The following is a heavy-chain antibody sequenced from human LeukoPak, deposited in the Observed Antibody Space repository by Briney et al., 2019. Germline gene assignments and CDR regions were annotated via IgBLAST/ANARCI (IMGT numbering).Heavy chain of an antibody. Sequence: SETLSLTCTVSGGSISSYYWSWIRQPPGKGLEWIGYIYYSGSTNYNPSLKSRVTISVDTSKNQFSLKLSSVTAADTAVYYCARSPNYDFWSGFXNWFDPWGQGTLVTVSS. D-gene: IGHD3-3*01. CDR1: GGSISSYY. CDR2: IYYSGST. V-gene: IGHV4-59*08. CDR3: ARSPNYDFWSGFXNWFDP. J-gene: IGHJ5*02.